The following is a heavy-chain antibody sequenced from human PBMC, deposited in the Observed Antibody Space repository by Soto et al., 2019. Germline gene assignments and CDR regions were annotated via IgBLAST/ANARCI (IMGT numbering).Heavy chain of an antibody. CDR1: GGSISSYY. Sequence: NPSETLSLTCTVSGGSISSYYWSWIRQPAGKGLEWIGRIYTSGSTNYNPSLKSRVTMSVDTSKNQFSLKLSSVTAADTAVYYCASGCSSTSCYSTGPGYYYGMDVWGQGTTVTVSS. CDR3: ASGCSSTSCYSTGPGYYYGMDV. CDR2: IYTSGST. D-gene: IGHD2-2*02. J-gene: IGHJ6*02. V-gene: IGHV4-4*07.